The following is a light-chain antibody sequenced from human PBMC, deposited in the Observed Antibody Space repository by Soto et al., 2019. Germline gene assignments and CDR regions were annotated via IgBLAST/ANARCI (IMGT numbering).Light chain of an antibody. V-gene: IGKV3-20*01. J-gene: IGKJ1*01. Sequence: EIVLTQSPGTLSSSPGERATISCRASQIISSSYFTWYQQKPGQPPRLIIYGASSLATGIPERFSGGGSGTDFTLTIGSLEPEDFAVYSCHHCGYSPWTFGQGTKVEIK. CDR3: HHCGYSPWT. CDR2: GAS. CDR1: QIISSSY.